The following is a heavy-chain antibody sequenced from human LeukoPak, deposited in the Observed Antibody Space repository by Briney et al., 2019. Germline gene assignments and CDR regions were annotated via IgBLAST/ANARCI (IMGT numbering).Heavy chain of an antibody. Sequence: ASVKVSCKASGYTFTGYYMHWVRQAPGQGLEWMGWINPNSGGTNYAQKFQGRVAMTRDTSISTAYMELSRLRSDDTAVYYCASHTHITGGFDYWGQGTLVTVSS. D-gene: IGHD1-14*01. V-gene: IGHV1-2*02. J-gene: IGHJ4*02. CDR1: GYTFTGYY. CDR2: INPNSGGT. CDR3: ASHTHITGGFDY.